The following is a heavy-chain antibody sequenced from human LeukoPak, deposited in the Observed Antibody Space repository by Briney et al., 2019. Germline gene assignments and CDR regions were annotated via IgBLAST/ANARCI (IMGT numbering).Heavy chain of an antibody. Sequence: PGGSLRLSCAASGFTFSSYGVHWVRQAPGKGLEWVAVISYDGSNKYYADSVKGRFTISRDDSKNTLYLQMNSLRAEDTAVYYCARDPYSNYVTGGWFDPWGQGTLVTVSS. D-gene: IGHD4-11*01. CDR2: ISYDGSNK. CDR3: ARDPYSNYVTGGWFDP. V-gene: IGHV3-30-3*01. CDR1: GFTFSSYG. J-gene: IGHJ5*02.